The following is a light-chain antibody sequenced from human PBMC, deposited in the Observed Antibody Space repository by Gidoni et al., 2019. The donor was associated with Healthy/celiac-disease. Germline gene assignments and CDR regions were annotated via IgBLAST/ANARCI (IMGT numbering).Light chain of an antibody. CDR1: QSISSW. CDR2: KAS. V-gene: IGKV1-5*03. Sequence: DIQMTPSPSTLSASVGDRVTITCRASQSISSWLAWYQQKPGKAPKLLIYKASSLESGVPSRFSGSGSGTEFTLTISSRQPDDFATYYCQQYNSYSRTFGQGTKVEIK. J-gene: IGKJ1*01. CDR3: QQYNSYSRT.